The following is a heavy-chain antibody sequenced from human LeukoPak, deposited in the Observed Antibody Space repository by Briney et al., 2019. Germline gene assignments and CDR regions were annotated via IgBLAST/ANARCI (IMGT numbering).Heavy chain of an antibody. J-gene: IGHJ4*02. CDR3: ARGRDGYNFLNRGEYYYFDY. V-gene: IGHV4-61*02. CDR2: FYTSGST. CDR1: GGSISSGTYY. D-gene: IGHD5-24*01. Sequence: PSQTLSLTCTVSGGSISSGTYYWSWIRQPAGKGLEWIGRFYTSGSTNYNPSLKSRVTISVDTSKNQFSLKLSSVTAADTAVYYCARGRDGYNFLNRGEYYYFDYWGQGTLVTVSS.